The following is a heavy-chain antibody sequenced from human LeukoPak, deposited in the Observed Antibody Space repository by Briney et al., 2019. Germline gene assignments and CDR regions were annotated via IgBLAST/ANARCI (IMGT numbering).Heavy chain of an antibody. CDR3: ARGGYDILTGYYTPSAFDI. CDR2: INPNSGGT. J-gene: IGHJ3*02. V-gene: IGHV1-2*04. D-gene: IGHD3-9*01. CDR1: GYTFTGYY. Sequence: ASVKVSCKASGYTFTGYYMHWVRQAPGQGLEWMGWINPNSGGTNYAQKFQGWVTMTRDTSISTAYMELSRLRSDDTAVYYCARGGYDILTGYYTPSAFDIWGQGTMVTVSS.